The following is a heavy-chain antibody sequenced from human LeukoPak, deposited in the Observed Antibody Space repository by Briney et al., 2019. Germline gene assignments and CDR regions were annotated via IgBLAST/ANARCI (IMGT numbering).Heavy chain of an antibody. CDR1: GFTFSSYW. Sequence: GGSLRLSCAASGFTFSSYWMHWVRQVPGKGLVWVSVIYSGGSTYYADSVKGRFTISRDNSKNTLYLQMNSLRDEDTAVYYCARIELYGGHLIYWGQGTLVTVSS. CDR2: IYSGGST. V-gene: IGHV3-66*01. D-gene: IGHD4/OR15-4a*01. CDR3: ARIELYGGHLIY. J-gene: IGHJ4*02.